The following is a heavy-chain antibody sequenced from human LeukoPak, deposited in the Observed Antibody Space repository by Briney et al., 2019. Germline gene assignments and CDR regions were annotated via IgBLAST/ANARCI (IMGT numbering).Heavy chain of an antibody. CDR1: GFTFSSHG. D-gene: IGHD5-24*01. Sequence: GRSLRLSCAASGFTFSSHGMHWVRQAPGKGLEWVALMWYDGSKQYYADPVKGRFTISKDNSKNILYLQMNSLRAEDTAVYYCARDVGYNWLEIDYWGQGTLVTVSS. CDR2: MWYDGSKQ. J-gene: IGHJ4*02. V-gene: IGHV3-33*01. CDR3: ARDVGYNWLEIDY.